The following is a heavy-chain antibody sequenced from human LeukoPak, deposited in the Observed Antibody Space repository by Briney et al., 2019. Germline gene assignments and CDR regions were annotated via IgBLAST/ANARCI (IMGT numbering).Heavy chain of an antibody. CDR2: ISSSSGTI. CDR3: ARVLVGGDGYNFHFDY. D-gene: IGHD5-24*01. CDR1: GFTFSSYS. V-gene: IGHV3-48*01. J-gene: IGHJ4*02. Sequence: GGSLRLSCAASGFTFSSYSMNWVRQAPGKGLEWVSYISSSSGTIYYADSVKGRFTISRDNAKNSLSLQMNSLRAEDTAVYYCARVLVGGDGYNFHFDYWGQGTLVTVSS.